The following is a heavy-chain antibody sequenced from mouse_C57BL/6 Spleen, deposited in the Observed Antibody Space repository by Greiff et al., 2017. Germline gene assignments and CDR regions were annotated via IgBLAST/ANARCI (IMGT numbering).Heavy chain of an antibody. D-gene: IGHD3-2*02. CDR1: GFTFTDYY. V-gene: IGHV7-3*01. J-gene: IGHJ2*01. CDR3: ARYPGSSGYLYFDY. CDR2: IRNKANGYTT. Sequence: EVQLVESGGGLVQPGGSLSLSCAASGFTFTDYYMSWVRQPPGKALEWLGFIRNKANGYTTEYSASVKGRFTISRDNSQSILYLQMNALRAEDSATYYCARYPGSSGYLYFDYWGQGTTLTVSS.